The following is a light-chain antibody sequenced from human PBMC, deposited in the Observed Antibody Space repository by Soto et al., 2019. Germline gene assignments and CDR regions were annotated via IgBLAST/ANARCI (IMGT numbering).Light chain of an antibody. Sequence: EKVMTQSPATLSMSPGERATLSCRASQNINTYLAWYQQKPGQAPRLLIYGASTRATGIPARFSGSGSGTEFTLTISSMQSEDFAVDYCQQYTNWPSWTFGQGTKVEIK. V-gene: IGKV3-15*01. J-gene: IGKJ1*01. CDR3: QQYTNWPSWT. CDR2: GAS. CDR1: QNINTY.